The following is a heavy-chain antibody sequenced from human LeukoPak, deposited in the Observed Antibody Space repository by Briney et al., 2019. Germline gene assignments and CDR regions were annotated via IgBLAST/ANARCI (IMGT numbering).Heavy chain of an antibody. CDR3: ARGSADY. CDR2: MNPNSGNT. Sequence: ASVKVSCKASGGTFSSYAISWVRQAPGQGLEWMGWMNPNSGNTGYAQKLQGRVTMTRNTSISTAYMELSSLRSEDTAVYYCARGSADYWGQGTLVTVSS. J-gene: IGHJ4*02. V-gene: IGHV1-8*02. CDR1: GGTFSSYA.